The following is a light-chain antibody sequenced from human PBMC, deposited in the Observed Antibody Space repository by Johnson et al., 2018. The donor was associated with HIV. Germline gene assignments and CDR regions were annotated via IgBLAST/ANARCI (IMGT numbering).Light chain of an antibody. CDR3: GTWDSSLSALEV. J-gene: IGLJ1*01. CDR1: SSNIGNNY. Sequence: QSVLTQPPSVSAAPGQKVTISCSGSSSNIGNNYVSWYQQLPGTAPKLLIYDNNKRPSGIPDRFSGSTSGTSATLGITGLQTGDEADYYCGTWDSSLSALEVFGTGTKVTVL. V-gene: IGLV1-51*01. CDR2: DNN.